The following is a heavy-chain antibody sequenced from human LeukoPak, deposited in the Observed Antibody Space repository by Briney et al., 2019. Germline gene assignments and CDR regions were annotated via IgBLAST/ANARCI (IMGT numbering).Heavy chain of an antibody. CDR2: ISGSGGST. CDR1: GFTFSSYA. Sequence: GGSLRLSCAASGFTFSSYAMSWVRQAPGKGLEWVSAISGSGGSTYYADSVRGRFTISRDNSKNTLYLEMNSLRVEDTALYYCATDANLDSVGDYWGQGSLVTVSS. D-gene: IGHD2-15*01. V-gene: IGHV3-23*01. CDR3: ATDANLDSVGDY. J-gene: IGHJ4*02.